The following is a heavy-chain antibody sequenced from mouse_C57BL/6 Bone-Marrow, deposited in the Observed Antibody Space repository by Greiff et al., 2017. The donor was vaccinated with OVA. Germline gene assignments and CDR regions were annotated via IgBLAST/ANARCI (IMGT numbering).Heavy chain of an antibody. Sequence: QVQLQQPGTELVKPGASVKLSCKASGYTFTSYWMHWVKQRPGQGLEWIGNINPSNGGTNYNEKFKSKATLTVDKSSSSAYMQLSSLTSEDSAVYYCARLGYSNYVDDAMDYWGQGTSVTVSS. CDR3: ARLGYSNYVDDAMDY. CDR2: INPSNGGT. J-gene: IGHJ4*01. CDR1: GYTFTSYW. V-gene: IGHV1-53*01. D-gene: IGHD2-5*01.